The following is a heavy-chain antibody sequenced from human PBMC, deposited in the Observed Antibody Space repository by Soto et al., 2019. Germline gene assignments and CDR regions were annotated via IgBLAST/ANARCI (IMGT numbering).Heavy chain of an antibody. V-gene: IGHV3-23*01. CDR3: AKVSMVRGVIDP. CDR2: ISGSGGST. J-gene: IGHJ5*02. D-gene: IGHD3-10*01. Sequence: EVQLLESGGGLVQPGGSLRLSCAASGFTFSSYAMSWVRQAPGKGLEWVSAISGSGGSTYYADSVKGRFTISRDNSKNTLYLQMTSLRAEDTAVYYCAKVSMVRGVIDPWGQGTLVTVSS. CDR1: GFTFSSYA.